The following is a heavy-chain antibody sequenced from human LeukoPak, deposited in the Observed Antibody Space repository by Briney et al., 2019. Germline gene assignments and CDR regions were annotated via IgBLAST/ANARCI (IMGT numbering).Heavy chain of an antibody. V-gene: IGHV3-21*01. CDR3: ARARTYDSSGPHYYYYGMDV. J-gene: IGHJ6*02. CDR2: ISSSSSYI. Sequence: PGGSLRLSCAASGFTFSSHSMNWVRQAPGKGLEWVSSISSSSSYIYYADSVKGRFTISRDNAKNSLYLQMNSLRAEDTAVYYCARARTYDSSGPHYYYYGMDVWGQGTTVTVSS. D-gene: IGHD3-22*01. CDR1: GFTFSSHS.